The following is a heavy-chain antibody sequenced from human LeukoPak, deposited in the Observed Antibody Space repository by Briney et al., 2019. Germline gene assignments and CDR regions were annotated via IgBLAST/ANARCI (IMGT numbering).Heavy chain of an antibody. Sequence: AASVKVSCKASGYTFTSYGISWVRQAPGQGLEWMGWISAYNGNTNYAQKLQGRVTMTTDTSTSTAYMELRSLRSDDTAVYYCARPLSYYDSSGYSGGFDYWGQGTLVTVSS. V-gene: IGHV1-18*01. CDR3: ARPLSYYDSSGYSGGFDY. J-gene: IGHJ4*02. CDR1: GYTFTSYG. CDR2: ISAYNGNT. D-gene: IGHD3-22*01.